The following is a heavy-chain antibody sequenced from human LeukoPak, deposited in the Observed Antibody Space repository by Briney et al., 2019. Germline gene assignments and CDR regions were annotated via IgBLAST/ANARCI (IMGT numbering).Heavy chain of an antibody. CDR1: GYTFTSYA. CDR2: INAGNGNT. D-gene: IGHD1-14*01. V-gene: IGHV1-3*01. Sequence: GASVKVSCKASGYTFTSYAMHWVRQAPGQRLEWMGWINAGNGNTKYSQKFQGRVTITRDTSASTAYMELSSLRSEDTAVYYCARAISPPGYYYGMDVWGQGTTVTVSS. J-gene: IGHJ6*02. CDR3: ARAISPPGYYYGMDV.